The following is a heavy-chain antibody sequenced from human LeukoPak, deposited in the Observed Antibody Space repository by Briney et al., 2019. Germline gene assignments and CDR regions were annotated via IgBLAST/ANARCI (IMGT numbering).Heavy chain of an antibody. CDR3: ARDPDSSGWSSFEY. CDR2: ISYSGANS. Sequence: KPGGSLRLSCAASGFTFSGSAMSWVRQAPGEGLEWVSLISYSGANSYYTDSVRGRFTISRDNSKDTLFLQMNSLRAEDTAVYYCARDPDSSGWSSFEYWGQGTLVTVSS. D-gene: IGHD6-19*01. CDR1: GFTFSGSA. J-gene: IGHJ4*02. V-gene: IGHV3-23*01.